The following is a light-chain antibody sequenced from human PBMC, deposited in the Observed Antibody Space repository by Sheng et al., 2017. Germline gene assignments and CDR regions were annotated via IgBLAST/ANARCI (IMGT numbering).Light chain of an antibody. V-gene: IGKV1-16*02. J-gene: IGKJ2*01. CDR3: QQYNTYPHT. CDR2: GAS. CDR1: EDICNY. Sequence: DIQMTQSPSSLSASVGDRVTITCRASEDICNYLAWFQQRPGKAPKSLIYGASSLHSGVPSKFSGSGSGTDFTLTINSLQPEDFATYYCQQYNTYPHTFGQGTKLEIK.